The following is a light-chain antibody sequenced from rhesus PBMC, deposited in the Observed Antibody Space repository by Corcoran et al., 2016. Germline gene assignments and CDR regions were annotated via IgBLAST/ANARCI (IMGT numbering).Light chain of an antibody. CDR2: KAS. CDR3: QHNYGTPLP. J-gene: IGKJ4*01. CDR1: ENVKNH. V-gene: IGKV1-74*01. Sequence: DIQMTQSPSSLSASVGDRVTITCRASENVKNHLNWYQQKPGKAPNLLNYKASTLQSGVPSRFSGSGSGTDYTFTISSLQSEDVATYYCQHNYGTPLPFGGGTKVEIK.